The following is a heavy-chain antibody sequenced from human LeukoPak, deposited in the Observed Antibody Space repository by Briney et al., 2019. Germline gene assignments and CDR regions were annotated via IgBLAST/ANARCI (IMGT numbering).Heavy chain of an antibody. CDR2: IYYSGST. D-gene: IGHD1-26*01. V-gene: IGHV4-59*01. CDR1: GGSISSYY. CDR3: AREPVGATPFWNAFDI. J-gene: IGHJ3*02. Sequence: PSETLSLTCTVSGGSISSYYWSWIRQSLGKGLEWIGYIYYSGSTNYNPSLKSRVTISVDTSKNQFSLKLSSVTAADTAVYYCAREPVGATPFWNAFDIWGQGTMVTVSS.